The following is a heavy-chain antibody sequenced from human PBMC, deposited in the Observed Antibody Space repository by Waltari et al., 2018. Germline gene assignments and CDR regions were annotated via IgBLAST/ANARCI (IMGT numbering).Heavy chain of an antibody. CDR1: GGSFSGYY. CDR3: ARGRGSSSWYQPEYYYYYMDV. J-gene: IGHJ6*03. Sequence: QVQLQQWGAGLLQPSETLSLTCAVYGGSFSGYYWSWILQPPGKGLEWIGEINHSGSTNYNPSLKSRVTISVDTSKNQFSLKLSSVTAADTAVYYCARGRGSSSWYQPEYYYYYMDVWGKGTTVTISS. V-gene: IGHV4-34*01. CDR2: INHSGST. D-gene: IGHD6-13*01.